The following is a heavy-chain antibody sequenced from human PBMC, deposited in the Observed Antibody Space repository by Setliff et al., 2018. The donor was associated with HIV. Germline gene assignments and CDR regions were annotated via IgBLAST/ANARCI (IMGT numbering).Heavy chain of an antibody. CDR3: ASPGYCSSPNCMNVFNF. V-gene: IGHV5-51*01. CDR1: GYSFRSYW. Sequence: PGESLKISCKGSGYSFRSYWIGWVRQRPGKGLEWMGIIHPGDSDVKYSPSFQAQVTISADKPINTAYVQWSSLEASDTAMYYCASPGYCSSPNCMNVFNFWGHGTMVTVSS. D-gene: IGHD2-2*01. J-gene: IGHJ3*01. CDR2: IHPGDSDV.